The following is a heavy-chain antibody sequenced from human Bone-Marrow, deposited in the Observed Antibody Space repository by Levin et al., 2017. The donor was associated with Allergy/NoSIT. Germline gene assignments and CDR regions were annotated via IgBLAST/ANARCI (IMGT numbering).Heavy chain of an antibody. Sequence: GESLKISCKASGYTFTSYAMNWVRQAPGQGLEWMGWINTNTGNPTYAQGFTGRFVFSLDTSVSTAYLQISSLKAEDTAVYYCARSLYGDFYYYYYMDVWGKGTTVTVSS. V-gene: IGHV7-4-1*02. CDR1: GYTFTSYA. CDR3: ARSLYGDFYYYYYMDV. D-gene: IGHD4-17*01. CDR2: INTNTGNP. J-gene: IGHJ6*03.